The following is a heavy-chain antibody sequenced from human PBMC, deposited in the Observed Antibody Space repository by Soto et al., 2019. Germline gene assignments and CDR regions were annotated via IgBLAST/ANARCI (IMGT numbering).Heavy chain of an antibody. Sequence: GASVKVSCKASGYTFTGYYIHWVRQAPGQGLEWMGEISPNSGGTKYAQKFQGRVTMTRDTSITTVYMDLSNLRPDDTAVYYCGKGPSGDVDVFYWGQGTLVTVSS. V-gene: IGHV1-2*02. CDR3: GKGPSGDVDVFY. J-gene: IGHJ4*02. CDR2: ISPNSGGT. D-gene: IGHD1-26*01. CDR1: GYTFTGYY.